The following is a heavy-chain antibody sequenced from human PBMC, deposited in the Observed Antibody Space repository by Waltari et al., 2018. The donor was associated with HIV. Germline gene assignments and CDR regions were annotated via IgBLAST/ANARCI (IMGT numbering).Heavy chain of an antibody. J-gene: IGHJ4*02. CDR2: IWYDGSNK. CDR3: ARDRGGSSSLVLDS. CDR1: GFTFTHYC. V-gene: IGHV3-33*01. D-gene: IGHD6-6*01. Sequence: DSGGGVVRAGRTLNLPWTASGFTFTHYCMHGVRQAPGKGLGWVSVIWYDGSNKYYADSVKGRFTISRDNSKNRLYLQMNCLRAEDTAVYYCARDRGGSSSLVLDSWGQGTLVTVSS.